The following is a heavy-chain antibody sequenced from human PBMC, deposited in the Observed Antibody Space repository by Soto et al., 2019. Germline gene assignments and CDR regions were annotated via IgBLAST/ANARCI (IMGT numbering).Heavy chain of an antibody. V-gene: IGHV3-30*18. CDR1: GFTFSNYG. Sequence: GGSLRLSCAASGFTFSNYGMHWVRQAPGKGLEWVAFISDDGSDKYYADSMKGRFTMSRDNSKSTLYLQMNSLRVEDTAVYYCTKRRNVLRFLQWSSGMEVWGQGTTVTVSS. CDR3: TKRRNVLRFLQWSSGMEV. CDR2: ISDDGSDK. D-gene: IGHD3-3*01. J-gene: IGHJ6*02.